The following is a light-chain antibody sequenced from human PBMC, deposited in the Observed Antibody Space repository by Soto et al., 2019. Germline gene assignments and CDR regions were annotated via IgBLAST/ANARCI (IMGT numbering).Light chain of an antibody. CDR2: GAS. J-gene: IGKJ1*01. CDR1: QSISSNF. Sequence: DIVLPQSPGNLSLAPGEGVTLTCRASQSISSNFLAWYQQKRGQAPRLLIHGASNRATGIPDRFSGSGSGTDFTLTITRLQPEDFAVYYCQQHVGSPRTFAQGTKVDIK. V-gene: IGKV3-20*01. CDR3: QQHVGSPRT.